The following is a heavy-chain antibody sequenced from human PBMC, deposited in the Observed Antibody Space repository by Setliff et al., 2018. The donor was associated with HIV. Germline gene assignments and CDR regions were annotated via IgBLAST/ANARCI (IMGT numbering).Heavy chain of an antibody. J-gene: IGHJ6*02. D-gene: IGHD3-10*01. V-gene: IGHV1-2*02. CDR2: VNPNSGDA. CDR1: GYTFTGHY. CDR3: ARNFGLSPSGKYYYYYGMDI. Sequence: ASVKVSCKASGYTFTGHYLHWVRQAPGQGLEWLGWVNPNSGDAIYAQNIQGRVTMTRDTSINAAYMELRCLRSDDTAVYYCARNFGLSPSGKYYYYYGMDIWGQGTTVTVSS.